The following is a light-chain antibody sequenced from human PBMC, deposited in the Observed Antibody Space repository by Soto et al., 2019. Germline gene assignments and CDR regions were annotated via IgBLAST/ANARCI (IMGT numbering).Light chain of an antibody. J-gene: IGKJ2*01. V-gene: IGKV3-15*01. CDR3: QQYTNWPPIT. CDR1: QSVSGN. Sequence: EIVMTQSPATLSVSPGERATLSCRASQSVSGNLAWSQQKPGQAPRLLIYGASTKAPGIPARFSGSGSGTEVTLTISSLLSEDFAVYYCQQYTNWPPITFGQGTKLEIK. CDR2: GAS.